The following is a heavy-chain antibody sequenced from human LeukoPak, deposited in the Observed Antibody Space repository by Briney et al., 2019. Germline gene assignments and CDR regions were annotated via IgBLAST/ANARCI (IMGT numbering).Heavy chain of an antibody. J-gene: IGHJ4*02. D-gene: IGHD6-19*01. Sequence: GGSLRLSCAASGFTFSSYGMNWVRQAPGKGLEWVSSISSSSSYIYYADSVKGRFTISRDNAKNSLYLQMNSLRAEDTAVYYCARDRGAVAGTLFDYWGQGTLVTVSS. CDR3: ARDRGAVAGTLFDY. CDR1: GFTFSSYG. CDR2: ISSSSSYI. V-gene: IGHV3-21*01.